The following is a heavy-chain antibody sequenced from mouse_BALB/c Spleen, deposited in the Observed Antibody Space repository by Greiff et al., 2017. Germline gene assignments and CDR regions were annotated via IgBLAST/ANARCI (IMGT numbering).Heavy chain of an antibody. CDR2: IDPANGNT. CDR1: GFNIKDTY. V-gene: IGHV14-3*02. CDR3: ARNGNYVGYAMDY. D-gene: IGHD2-1*01. Sequence: VQLKQSGAELVKPGASVKLSCTASGFNIKDTYMHWVKQRPEQGLEWIGRIDPANGNTKYDPKFQGKATITADTSSNTAYLQLSSLTSEDTAVYYCARNGNYVGYAMDYWGQGTSVTVSS. J-gene: IGHJ4*01.